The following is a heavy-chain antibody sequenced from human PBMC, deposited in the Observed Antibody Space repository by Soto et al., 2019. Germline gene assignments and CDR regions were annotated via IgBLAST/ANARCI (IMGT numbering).Heavy chain of an antibody. CDR2: ISYDGSNK. CDR3: AKWDGYGDS. D-gene: IGHD5-12*01. CDR1: GFTFSSYG. J-gene: IGHJ5*01. Sequence: GGSLRLSCAASGFTFSSYGMHWVRQAPGKGLEWVAVISYDGSNKYYADSVKGRFTISRDNSKNTLYLQMNSLRADDTAVYFCAKWDGYGDSWGQGTLVTVSS. V-gene: IGHV3-30*18.